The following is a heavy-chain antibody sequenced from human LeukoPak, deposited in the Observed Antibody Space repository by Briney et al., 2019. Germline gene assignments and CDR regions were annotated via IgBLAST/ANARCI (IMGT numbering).Heavy chain of an antibody. Sequence: ASVKVSCKASGYTFTGYYMHWVRQAPGQGLEWIGWINPNSGGTNYAQKFQGRVTMTRDTSISTAYMELTRLISDDTAVYYCARDRDDSSGYYRETLFDYWGQGSLVTVSS. J-gene: IGHJ4*02. V-gene: IGHV1-2*02. D-gene: IGHD3-22*01. CDR2: INPNSGGT. CDR1: GYTFTGYY. CDR3: ARDRDDSSGYYRETLFDY.